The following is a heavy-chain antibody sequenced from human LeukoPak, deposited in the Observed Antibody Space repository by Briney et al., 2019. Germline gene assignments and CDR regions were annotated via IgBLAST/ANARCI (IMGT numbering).Heavy chain of an antibody. CDR2: INHSGST. Sequence: PSETLSLTCAVYGGSFSGYYWSWIRQPPGKGLEWIGEINHSGSTNYNPSLKSRVTISVDTSKNQFSLKLSPVTAADTAVYYCARGPRIVGATRPFQHWGQGTLVTVSS. V-gene: IGHV4-34*01. CDR3: ARGPRIVGATRPFQH. D-gene: IGHD1-26*01. CDR1: GGSFSGYY. J-gene: IGHJ1*01.